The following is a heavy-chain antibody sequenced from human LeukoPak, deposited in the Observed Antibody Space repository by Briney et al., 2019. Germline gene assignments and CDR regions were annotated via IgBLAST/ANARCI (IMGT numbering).Heavy chain of an antibody. D-gene: IGHD1-26*01. Sequence: SVKVSCKASGGTFSSYAISWVRQAPGQRLEWMGGIIPIFGTANYAQKFQGRVTITADESTSTAYMELSSLRSEDTAVYYCARERLGRSGSFMDVWGKGTTVTVSS. V-gene: IGHV1-69*13. CDR2: IIPIFGTA. CDR3: ARERLGRSGSFMDV. J-gene: IGHJ6*03. CDR1: GGTFSSYA.